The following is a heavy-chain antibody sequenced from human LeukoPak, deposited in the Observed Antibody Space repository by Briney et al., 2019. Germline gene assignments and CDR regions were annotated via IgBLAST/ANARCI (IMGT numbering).Heavy chain of an antibody. D-gene: IGHD5-18*01. Sequence: PSETLSLTCIVSGGSVSSGSYYWSWIRQPPGKGLEWIGYVYSRGSTNYNPSLKSRVTISLDTSKNQFSLKLSSVTATDTAVYYCARGWRYSYGFGEDYYYGMDVWGQGTTVTVSS. J-gene: IGHJ6*02. CDR3: ARGWRYSYGFGEDYYYGMDV. V-gene: IGHV4-61*01. CDR2: VYSRGST. CDR1: GGSVSSGSYY.